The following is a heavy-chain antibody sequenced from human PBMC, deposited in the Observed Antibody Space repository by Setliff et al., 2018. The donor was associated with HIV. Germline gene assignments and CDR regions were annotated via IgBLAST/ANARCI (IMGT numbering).Heavy chain of an antibody. J-gene: IGHJ3*02. D-gene: IGHD4-4*01. CDR3: ARDVDYTDAFDI. CDR1: GYTFTSYG. Sequence: ASVKVSCKASGYTFTSYGISWVRQAPGQGLEWMGWISAYNGNTNYAQKLQGRVTMTTDTATSTAYMELRSLRSDDTAVYYCARDVDYTDAFDICGQGTVVTVSS. V-gene: IGHV1-18*01. CDR2: ISAYNGNT.